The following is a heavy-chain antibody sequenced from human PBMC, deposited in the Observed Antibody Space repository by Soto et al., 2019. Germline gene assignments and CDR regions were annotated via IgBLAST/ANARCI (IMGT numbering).Heavy chain of an antibody. CDR3: VRGNNYDTDV. V-gene: IGHV3-74*01. J-gene: IGHJ6*02. CDR2: IDSDGTTT. CDR1: EFTFSGYW. Sequence: GSLRLSCAASEFTFSGYWMHWVRQAPGKGLVWISRIDSDGTTTAYADSVKGRFTISRDNAKNTLYLQMNSLRADDTAVYYCVRGNNYDTDVWGQGTTVTVSS.